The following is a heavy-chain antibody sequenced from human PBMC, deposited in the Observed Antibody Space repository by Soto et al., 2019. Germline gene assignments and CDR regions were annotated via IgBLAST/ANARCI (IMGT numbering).Heavy chain of an antibody. V-gene: IGHV4-4*07. CDR3: ARDVGYTGYEQGNPFDL. Sequence: KASETLSLTCSVSGGSISRYYWSWIRQTAGKRLEWIGRMYHTGTTDYNPSLKRRLSMSVDTSKNQFSLRLSSVTAADTALYYCARDVGYTGYEQGNPFDLWGQGTMVTVSS. J-gene: IGHJ3*01. CDR1: GGSISRYY. CDR2: MYHTGTT. D-gene: IGHD5-12*01.